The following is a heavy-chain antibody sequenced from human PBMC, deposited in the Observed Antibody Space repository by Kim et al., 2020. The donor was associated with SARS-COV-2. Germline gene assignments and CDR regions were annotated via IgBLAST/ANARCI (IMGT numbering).Heavy chain of an antibody. Sequence: STYYADSVKGRFTISRDNSKNTLYLQMNSLRAEDTAVYYCAKDSDSGYDYWGQGTLVTVSS. CDR2: ST. J-gene: IGHJ4*02. V-gene: IGHV3-23*01. CDR3: AKDSDSGYDY. D-gene: IGHD5-12*01.